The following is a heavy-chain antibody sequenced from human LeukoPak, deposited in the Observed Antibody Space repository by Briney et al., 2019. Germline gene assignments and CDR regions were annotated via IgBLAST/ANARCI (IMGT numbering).Heavy chain of an antibody. J-gene: IGHJ5*02. CDR2: ISAYNGNT. Sequence: ASVKVSCKASGYTFTSYGISWVRQAPGQGLEWMGWISAYNGNTNYAQKLQGRVTMTTDTSTSTAYMELRSLRSDDTAVYYCARELGSSTSPLNWFDPWGRGTLVTVSS. D-gene: IGHD2-2*01. CDR1: GYTFTSYG. CDR3: ARELGSSTSPLNWFDP. V-gene: IGHV1-18*01.